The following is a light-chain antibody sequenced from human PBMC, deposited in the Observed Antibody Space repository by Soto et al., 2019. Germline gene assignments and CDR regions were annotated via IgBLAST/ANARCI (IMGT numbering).Light chain of an antibody. J-gene: IGKJ2*01. CDR1: QSVSSN. Sequence: EIVMTQSPATLSVSPGERATLSYRASQSVSSNLAWYQQKPGQAPRLLIYGASTRATSIPARFSGSGSGTEFTLTISSLQSEDFAVYYCQQYNNWPPYTFGQGTKLEIK. CDR2: GAS. V-gene: IGKV3-15*01. CDR3: QQYNNWPPYT.